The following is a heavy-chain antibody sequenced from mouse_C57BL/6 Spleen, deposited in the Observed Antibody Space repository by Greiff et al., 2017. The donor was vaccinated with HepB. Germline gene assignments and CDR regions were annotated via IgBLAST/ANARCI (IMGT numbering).Heavy chain of an antibody. CDR2: IRNKANGYTT. Sequence: EVKLVESGGGLVQPGGSLSLSCAASGFTFTDYYMSWVRQPPGKALEWLGFIRNKANGYTTEYSASVKGRFTISRDNSQSILYIQMHALRAEDSATYYCARYKRSYDGDFDYWGQGTTLTVSS. CDR1: GFTFTDYY. CDR3: ARYKRSYDGDFDY. D-gene: IGHD2-14*01. V-gene: IGHV7-3*01. J-gene: IGHJ2*01.